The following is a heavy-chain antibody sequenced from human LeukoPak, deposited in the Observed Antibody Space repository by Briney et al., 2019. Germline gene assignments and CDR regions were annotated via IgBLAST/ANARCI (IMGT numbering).Heavy chain of an antibody. CDR1: GGSISSYY. CDR3: ARSSWDGHWFDP. D-gene: IGHD6-13*01. CDR2: IYYSGST. V-gene: IGHV4-59*01. J-gene: IGHJ5*02. Sequence: SETLSLTCTVSGGSISSYYWSWIRQPPGKGLEWIGYIYYSGSTNYNPSLKSRVTISVDTSKNQFSLKLSSVTAADTAVYYCARSSWDGHWFDPWGQGTLVTVSS.